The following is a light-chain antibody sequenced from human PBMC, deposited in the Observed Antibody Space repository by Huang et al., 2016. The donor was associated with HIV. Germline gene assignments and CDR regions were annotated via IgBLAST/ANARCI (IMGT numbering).Light chain of an antibody. J-gene: IGKJ4*01. CDR3: QHYNNWPPLVT. Sequence: EMVMTQSPATLSVSPGERATVSCRASQSINSNLAWYQQKPGQAPRLLIYGASTRATGIPARFRGSGSGTEFTLTISSLQSEDFAFYYCQHYNNWPPLVTFGGGTKVEIK. V-gene: IGKV3-15*01. CDR1: QSINSN. CDR2: GAS.